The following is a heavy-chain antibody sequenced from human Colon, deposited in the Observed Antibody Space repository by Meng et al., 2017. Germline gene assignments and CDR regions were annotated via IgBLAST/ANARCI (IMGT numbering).Heavy chain of an antibody. V-gene: IGHV4-61*03. CDR2: VYYTGSA. J-gene: IGHJ4*02. CDR3: ARGRGSYSSIDF. CDR1: GGSVSSPSYY. D-gene: IGHD1-26*01. Sequence: VPLQGSGPRLVRPSETLSLTCTLSGGSVSSPSYYWSWIRQTPGKGLEWIGYVYYTGSANYNPSLKSRVTISVDTSKNHFSLNLTSVTAADTAVYYCARGRGSYSSIDFWGQGTLVTVSS.